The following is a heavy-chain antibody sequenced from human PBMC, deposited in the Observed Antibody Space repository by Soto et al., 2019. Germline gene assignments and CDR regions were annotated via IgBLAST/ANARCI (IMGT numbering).Heavy chain of an antibody. CDR2: ISSSSSTI. CDR3: ARDGGYSYGPFDY. CDR1: GFTFSSYS. Sequence: EVQLVESGGGLVQPGGSLRLSCAASGFTFSSYSMNWVRQAPGKGLEWVSYISSSSSTIYYADSVKGRFTISRDNAKNSLYLQMNSLRAEDTAVYYCARDGGYSYGPFDYWGQGTLVTFSS. J-gene: IGHJ4*02. D-gene: IGHD5-18*01. V-gene: IGHV3-48*01.